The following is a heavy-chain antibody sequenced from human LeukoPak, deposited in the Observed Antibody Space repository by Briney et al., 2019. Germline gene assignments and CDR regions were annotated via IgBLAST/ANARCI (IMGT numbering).Heavy chain of an antibody. V-gene: IGHV3-9*01. CDR1: GFAFDDYA. CDR2: ISWSRGNI. D-gene: IGHD5-12*01. CDR3: ARDAWRRAFNYGMDV. Sequence: GGSLRLSCAASGFAFDDYAMHWVRQAPGKGLEWVAGISWSRGNIGYADSVKGRFTISRDNAESSLHLQMNSLRIEDTALYFCARDAWRRAFNYGMDVWGQGTTVAVSS. J-gene: IGHJ6*02.